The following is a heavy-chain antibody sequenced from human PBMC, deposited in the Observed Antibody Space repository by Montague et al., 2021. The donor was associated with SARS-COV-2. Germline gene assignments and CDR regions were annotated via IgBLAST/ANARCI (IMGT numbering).Heavy chain of an antibody. J-gene: IGHJ6*02. Sequence: SETLSITCTVSGGSISSYYWSWIRQPPGKGLEWIGYIYYSGSTNYNPSLKSRVTISVDTSKKQFSLKLSSVTAADTAVYYCARGAGRGSGYGKYYYYYYGMDVWGQVTTVTVSS. V-gene: IGHV4-59*01. CDR1: GGSISSYY. D-gene: IGHD5-12*01. CDR2: IYYSGST. CDR3: ARGAGRGSGYGKYYYYYYGMDV.